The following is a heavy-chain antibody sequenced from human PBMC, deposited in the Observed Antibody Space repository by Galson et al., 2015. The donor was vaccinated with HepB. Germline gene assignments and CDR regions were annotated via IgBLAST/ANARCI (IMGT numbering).Heavy chain of an antibody. CDR1: GFTFSSYG. CDR3: VKERSSGWYQTFDT. D-gene: IGHD6-19*01. V-gene: IGHV3-30*18. Sequence: SLRLSCAASGFTFSSYGMHWVRRAPGKGLEWLAIISYDGSNQYYAESVKGRFTISRDNSKNTLYVQMSGLRPEDTAVYYCVKERSSGWYQTFDTWGQGTLVTVSS. CDR2: ISYDGSNQ. J-gene: IGHJ4*02.